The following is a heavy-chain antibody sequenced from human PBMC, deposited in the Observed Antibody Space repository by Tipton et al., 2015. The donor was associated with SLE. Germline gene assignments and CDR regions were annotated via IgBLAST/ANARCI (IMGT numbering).Heavy chain of an antibody. CDR2: ISWNSGII. D-gene: IGHD3-10*01. V-gene: IGHV3-9*01. J-gene: IGHJ4*02. CDR3: VRDMGSGSTYEGYSFDY. CDR1: GFTFDDYA. Sequence: RSLRLSCAASGFTFDDYAMHWVRQAPGKGLEYVSGISWNSGIIGYADSVKGRFTISRDNARNSLYLQMNSLRAEDTAFYYCVRDMGSGSTYEGYSFDYWGQRTLVTVSS.